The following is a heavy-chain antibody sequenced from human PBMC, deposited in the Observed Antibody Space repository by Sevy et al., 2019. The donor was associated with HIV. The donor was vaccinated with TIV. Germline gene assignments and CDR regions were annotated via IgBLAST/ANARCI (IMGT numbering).Heavy chain of an antibody. J-gene: IGHJ4*02. CDR2: ISSSSTI. CDR1: GFTFSSYS. D-gene: IGHD1-26*01. V-gene: IGHV3-48*01. Sequence: GGSLRLSCAASGFTFSSYSMNWVRQAPGKGLEWVSYISSSSTIYYADSVKGRFTISRDNAKNSLYLQMNSLRAEDTAVYYCARVGATSWFDYWGQGTLVTVSS. CDR3: ARVGATSWFDY.